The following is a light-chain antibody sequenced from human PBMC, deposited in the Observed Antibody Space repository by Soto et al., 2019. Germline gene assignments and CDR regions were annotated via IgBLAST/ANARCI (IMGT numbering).Light chain of an antibody. CDR3: QQSYSTPRT. V-gene: IGKV1-39*01. J-gene: IGKJ2*01. Sequence: DIQRTQSPSSLSASVGDRVTITCRPSQSISSYLNWYQRKPGKAPKLLIYTASSLQSGVPSRFSGSGSGTDFTLTISSLQPEDFATYYCQQSYSTPRTFGQGTKVEIK. CDR1: QSISSY. CDR2: TAS.